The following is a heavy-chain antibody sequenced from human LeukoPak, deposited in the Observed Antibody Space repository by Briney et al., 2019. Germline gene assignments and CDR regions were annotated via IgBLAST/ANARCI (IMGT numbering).Heavy chain of an antibody. Sequence: SETLSLTCTVSGGSISGYYWTWIRQPPGKGLEWIGYIYYSGSTNYHLSLKSRVTLSVDTSKKQFSLKLSSVTAADTAVYYCARGLLVGNTGYYFDYWGQGTLVTVSS. J-gene: IGHJ4*02. D-gene: IGHD1-26*01. CDR1: GGSISGYY. CDR2: IYYSGST. V-gene: IGHV4-59*01. CDR3: ARGLLVGNTGYYFDY.